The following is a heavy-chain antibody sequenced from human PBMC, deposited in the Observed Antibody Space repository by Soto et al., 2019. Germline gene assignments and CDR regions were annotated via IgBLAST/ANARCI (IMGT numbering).Heavy chain of an antibody. CDR1: GGPIRDSTYY. CDR2: FYYTGST. J-gene: IGHJ4*02. CDR3: ARHLFMKDSPYRHFDH. D-gene: IGHD2-15*01. V-gene: IGHV4-39*01. Sequence: PSETLSLTCSVSGGPIRDSTYYWVWIRQPPGKGLEWIGSFYYTGSTYYNPSLKSRVTISVDTSENQFSLKLSSVTAADTAVYYCARHLFMKDSPYRHFDHWGQGALVTVSS.